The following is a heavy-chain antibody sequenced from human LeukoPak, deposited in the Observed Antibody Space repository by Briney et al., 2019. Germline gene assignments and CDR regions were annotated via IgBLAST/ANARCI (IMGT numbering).Heavy chain of an antibody. CDR3: AKSPQYCSSTSCYYLDY. Sequence: LSGGSLRLSCAASGFTFSSYAMSWVRQAPGKGLEWVSAISGSGGSTYYADSVKGRFTISRDNSKNTLYLQMNSLRAEDTAVYYCAKSPQYCSSTSCYYLDYWGQGTLVTVSS. CDR1: GFTFSSYA. CDR2: ISGSGGST. V-gene: IGHV3-23*01. D-gene: IGHD2-2*01. J-gene: IGHJ4*02.